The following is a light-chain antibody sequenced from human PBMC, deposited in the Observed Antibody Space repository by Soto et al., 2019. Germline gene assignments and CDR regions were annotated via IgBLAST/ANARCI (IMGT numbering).Light chain of an antibody. CDR3: LQDYNYPYT. Sequence: AIQMTQSPSSLSASVGDRVTITCRASQGIRNDLGWYQQKPGKAPKLLIYAASSLQSGVPSRFSGSGYGTDFTLTISNLQPEDFATYYCLQDYNYPYTFGQGTKLEIK. CDR1: QGIRND. V-gene: IGKV1-6*01. CDR2: AAS. J-gene: IGKJ2*01.